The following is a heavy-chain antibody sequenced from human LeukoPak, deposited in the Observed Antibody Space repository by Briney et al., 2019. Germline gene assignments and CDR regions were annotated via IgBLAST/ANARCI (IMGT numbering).Heavy chain of an antibody. CDR3: AREERPNKWWADV. D-gene: IGHD2-8*01. CDR2: INPNSGGT. CDR1: GYTFTGYY. Sequence: ASVKVSCKASGYTFTGYYMHWVRQAPGQGLEWMGWINPNSGGTNYAQKFQGRVTMTRATSISTAYMELSRLRSDDTAVYYCAREERPNKWWADVWGQGTTVTVSS. J-gene: IGHJ6*02. V-gene: IGHV1-2*02.